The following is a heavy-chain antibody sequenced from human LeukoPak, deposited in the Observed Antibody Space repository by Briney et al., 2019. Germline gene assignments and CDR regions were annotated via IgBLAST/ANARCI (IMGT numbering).Heavy chain of an antibody. CDR3: ATDQGRGAAAGLFDY. Sequence: ASVKVFCKVSGYTLTELSMHWVRQAPGKGLEWMGGFDPEDGETIYAQKFQGRVTMTEDTSTDTAYMELSSLRSEDTAVYYCATDQGRGAAAGLFDYWGQGTLVTVSS. V-gene: IGHV1-24*01. CDR2: FDPEDGET. J-gene: IGHJ4*02. D-gene: IGHD6-13*01. CDR1: GYTLTELS.